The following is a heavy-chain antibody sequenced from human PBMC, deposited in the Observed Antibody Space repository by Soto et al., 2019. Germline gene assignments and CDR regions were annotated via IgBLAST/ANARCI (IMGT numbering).Heavy chain of an antibody. CDR1: GFTFSSYA. J-gene: IGHJ4*02. CDR2: ISGSGGST. Sequence: GGSLILSCAASGFTFSSYAMSWVRQAPGKGLEWVSAISGSGGSTYYTDSVKGRFTISRDNSKNTLYLQMNSLRAEDTAVYYCAKGDGSGSYLYFDYWGQGTLVTVSS. D-gene: IGHD3-10*01. V-gene: IGHV3-23*01. CDR3: AKGDGSGSYLYFDY.